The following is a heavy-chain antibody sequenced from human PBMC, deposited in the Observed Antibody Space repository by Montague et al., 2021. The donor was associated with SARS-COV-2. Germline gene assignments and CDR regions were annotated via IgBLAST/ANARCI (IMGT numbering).Heavy chain of an antibody. V-gene: IGHV3-7*01. CDR2: INQDETAK. J-gene: IGHJ4*02. D-gene: IGHD3/OR15-3a*01. CDR1: GFTSGDYQ. CDR3: ARSPRGSGTGWLDY. Sequence: SLRLSCAASGFTSGDYQMTWVRQAPGKGLQWVANINQDETAKTYVDSVKGRFTISRDNAKNSLILQINSLKDEDTAVYYCARSPRGSGTGWLDYWGQGTLFTVSS.